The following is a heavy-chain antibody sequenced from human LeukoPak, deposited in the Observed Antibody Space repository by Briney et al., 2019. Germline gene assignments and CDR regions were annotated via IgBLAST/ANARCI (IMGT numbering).Heavy chain of an antibody. D-gene: IGHD2/OR15-2a*01. Sequence: GGSLRLSCAVSGLTFSDSYMSWIRQAPGKGLEWVSYISSSGSTIFYADSVKGRFTISRDNAKNSLYLQMNSLRAEDTAVYYCARAPVYDYGDYWGQGTLVTVSS. CDR2: ISSSGSTI. CDR3: ARAPVYDYGDY. J-gene: IGHJ4*02. V-gene: IGHV3-11*04. CDR1: GLTFSDSY.